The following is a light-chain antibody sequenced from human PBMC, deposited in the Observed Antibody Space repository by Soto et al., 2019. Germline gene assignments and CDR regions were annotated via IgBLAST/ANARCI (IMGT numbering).Light chain of an antibody. V-gene: IGKV1-39*01. Sequence: DIQMTQSPSSLSASVGDRVTITCRASQSVYRYLNXYQNKQGXXXXXLXXXXSSLQSGVQQRFGGSGSGTDFTLTISSLQPEDVATYFCQQSHSTPPAVGQGTRRESK. CDR2: XXS. CDR1: QSVYRY. CDR3: QQSHSTPPA. J-gene: IGKJ5*01.